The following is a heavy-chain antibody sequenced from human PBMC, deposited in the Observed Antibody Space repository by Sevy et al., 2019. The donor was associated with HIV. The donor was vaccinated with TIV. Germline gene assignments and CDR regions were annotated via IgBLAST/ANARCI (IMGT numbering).Heavy chain of an antibody. V-gene: IGHV5-51*01. Sequence: GESLKISCKASGYSFASSWIGWVRQMTGKGLECMGIIYTTDSDARYSPSFEGQVTISVDKSISTAYLQWSSLKASDTAMYYCARRGASGGWYHFDYWGQGALVTVSS. CDR1: GYSFASSW. D-gene: IGHD6-19*01. J-gene: IGHJ4*02. CDR2: IYTTDSDA. CDR3: ARRGASGGWYHFDY.